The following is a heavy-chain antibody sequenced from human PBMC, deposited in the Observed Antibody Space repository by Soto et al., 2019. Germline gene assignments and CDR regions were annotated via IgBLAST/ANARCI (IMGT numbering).Heavy chain of an antibody. CDR1: GFTFSSCA. V-gene: IGHV3-30-3*01. CDR2: ISSDGSNK. CDR3: ARDKRDLRFLEWSYYFDY. Sequence: QVQLVESGGGVVQPGRSLRLSCAASGFTFSSCAMHWVRQAPGKGLGWVALISSDGSNKYYADSVKGRFTISSDNSKNTLDLQMNSLRAEDTAVYYCARDKRDLRFLEWSYYFDYWGQGTLVTVSS. J-gene: IGHJ4*02. D-gene: IGHD3-3*01.